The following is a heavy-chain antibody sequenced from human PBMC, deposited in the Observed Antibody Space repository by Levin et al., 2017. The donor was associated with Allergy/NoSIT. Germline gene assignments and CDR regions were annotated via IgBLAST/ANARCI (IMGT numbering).Heavy chain of an antibody. J-gene: IGHJ4*02. Sequence: SETLSLTCAVYGGSFSGYYWSWIRQPPGKGLEWIGEINHSGSTNYNPSLKSRVTISVDTSKNQFSLKLSSVTAADTAVYYCARGYYYGSGSYRVWGQGTLVTVSS. D-gene: IGHD3-10*01. CDR1: GGSFSGYY. CDR3: ARGYYYGSGSYRV. V-gene: IGHV4-34*01. CDR2: INHSGST.